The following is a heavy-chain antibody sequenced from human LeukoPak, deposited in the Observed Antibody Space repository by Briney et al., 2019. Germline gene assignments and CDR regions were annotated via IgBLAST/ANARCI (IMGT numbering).Heavy chain of an antibody. CDR3: AKEMPSQQVGATPHFDY. J-gene: IGHJ4*01. CDR1: GFTFSSYT. V-gene: IGHV3-23*01. D-gene: IGHD1-26*01. Sequence: GGPESRPCAASGFTFSSYTISWARQAPGKGLEWVAAISGTGAFTYYADFATDRFTTSRDTSRNTLDLQINGLRAEDTALYYGAKEMPSQQVGATPHFDYWG. CDR2: ISGTGAFT.